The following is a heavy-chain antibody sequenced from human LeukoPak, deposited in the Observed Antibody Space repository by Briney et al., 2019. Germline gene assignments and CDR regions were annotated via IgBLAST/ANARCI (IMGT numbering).Heavy chain of an antibody. CDR1: GFSFCNSA. CDR3: AKREPGPNWFDP. V-gene: IGHV3-23*01. D-gene: IGHD1-14*01. J-gene: IGHJ5*02. Sequence: GGSLRLSCAASGFSFCNSAMTWIRQAPGKGLEWVSGIGAGGGHRDYGDSVKRRFTMSRDSSKNTLYLQMDSLRVENTAIYYCAKREPGPNWFDPWGLGSQVTVSS. CDR2: IGAGGGHR.